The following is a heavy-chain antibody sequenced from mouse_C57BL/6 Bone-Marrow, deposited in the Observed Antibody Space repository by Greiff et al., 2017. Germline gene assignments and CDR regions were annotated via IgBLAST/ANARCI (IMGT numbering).Heavy chain of an antibody. CDR3: FYGSSFGY. V-gene: IGHV1-9*01. J-gene: IGHJ2*01. CDR2: ILPGSGST. Sequence: QVQLKQSGAELMKPGASVKLSCKATGYTFTAYWIEWVKQRPGHGLEWIGEILPGSGSTNYNVKFKGKATFTVDTSSNTAYMQLSSLTTEDSAIYYCFYGSSFGYWGQGTTLTVSS. D-gene: IGHD1-1*01. CDR1: GYTFTAYW.